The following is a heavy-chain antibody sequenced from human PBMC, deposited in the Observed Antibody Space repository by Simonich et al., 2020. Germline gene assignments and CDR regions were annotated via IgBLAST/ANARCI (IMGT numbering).Heavy chain of an antibody. CDR2: IYYSGST. D-gene: IGHD6-6*01. V-gene: IGHV4-39*01. Sequence: QLQLQESGPGLVKPSETLSLTCTVSGGSISSSSYYWGWIRQPPGKGLEWIGSIYYSGSTYYNPSLKSRVTISVDTSKNQFSLKLSSVTAADTAVYYCARWAYSSSYFDYWGQGTPVTVSS. J-gene: IGHJ4*02. CDR3: ARWAYSSSYFDY. CDR1: GGSISSSSYY.